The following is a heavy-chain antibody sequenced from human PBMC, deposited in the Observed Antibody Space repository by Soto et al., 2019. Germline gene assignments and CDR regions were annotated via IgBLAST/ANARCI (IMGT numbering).Heavy chain of an antibody. CDR3: ARALAAAGPFDC. D-gene: IGHD6-13*01. Sequence: QVQLVQSGAEVKKPGASVKVSCKASGYTFTNYAFSWVRQAPGQGLEWMGWISAYNGNTNYPQKLQGRVTMTTDTSTSTAYMELRSLRSDGTAVYYCARALAAAGPFDCWGQGTLVTVSS. CDR2: ISAYNGNT. CDR1: GYTFTNYA. V-gene: IGHV1-18*01. J-gene: IGHJ4*02.